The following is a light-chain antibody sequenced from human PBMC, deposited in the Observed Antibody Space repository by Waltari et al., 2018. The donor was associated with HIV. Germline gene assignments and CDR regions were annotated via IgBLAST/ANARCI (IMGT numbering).Light chain of an antibody. J-gene: IGLJ3*02. V-gene: IGLV1-44*01. CDR2: SNN. CDR1: SSTIGSNT. Sequence: QSVLTQPPSASGTPGQRVTISCSGSSSTIGSNTVNWYQHLPEKAPKLLIYSNNQRPSGVPDRFSGSKSGTSASLVISGLQSEDEADYYCATWDDSPDGPVFGGGTKLTVL. CDR3: ATWDDSPDGPV.